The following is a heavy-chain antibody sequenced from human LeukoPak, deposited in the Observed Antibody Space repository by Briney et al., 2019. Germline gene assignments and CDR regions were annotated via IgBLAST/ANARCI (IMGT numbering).Heavy chain of an antibody. CDR1: GQSIYTIYD. Sequence: PSETLSPTCAVCGQSIYTIYDVASIRQPPGKGLEWIGSIYHTGSTYYNPSLKSRVTISVDTSKNQFSLKLSYVTAADTAVYYCARGPQVYCSSTRCVKHYYYMDVWGKGTTVTVSS. V-gene: IGHV4-38-2*01. CDR2: IYHTGST. CDR3: ARGPQVYCSSTRCVKHYYYMDV. J-gene: IGHJ6*03. D-gene: IGHD2-2*01.